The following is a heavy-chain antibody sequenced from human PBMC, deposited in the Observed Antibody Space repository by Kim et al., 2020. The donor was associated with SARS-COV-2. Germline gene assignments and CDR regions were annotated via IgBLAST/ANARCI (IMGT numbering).Heavy chain of an antibody. D-gene: IGHD6-13*01. J-gene: IGHJ5*02. Sequence: SLKRRVTISVDTSKNQFSLKLSSVTAADTAVYYCARGYSSSWYDVHWFDPWGQGTLVTVSS. CDR3: ARGYSSSWYDVHWFDP. V-gene: IGHV4-59*12.